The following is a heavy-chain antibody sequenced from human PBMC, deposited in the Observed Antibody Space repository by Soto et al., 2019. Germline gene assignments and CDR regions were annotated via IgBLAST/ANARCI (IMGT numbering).Heavy chain of an antibody. D-gene: IGHD1-26*01. Sequence: EVQLVESGGGLVQPGGSLKLSCAASGFTFSGSAMHWVRQASGKGLEWVGRIRSKANSYATAYAASVKGRFTISRDDSKNTAYLQMNSRKTEDTAVYYCTSHYSGSYPDWGQGTLVTVSS. CDR3: TSHYSGSYPD. CDR1: GFTFSGSA. CDR2: IRSKANSYAT. J-gene: IGHJ4*02. V-gene: IGHV3-73*02.